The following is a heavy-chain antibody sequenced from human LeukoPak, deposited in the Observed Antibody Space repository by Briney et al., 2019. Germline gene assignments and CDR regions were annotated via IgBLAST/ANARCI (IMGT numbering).Heavy chain of an antibody. D-gene: IGHD6-6*01. Sequence: PSETLSLACTVSGGSISSSSYYWGWIRQPPGKGLEWIGSIYHSGSTYYNPSLKSRVTISVDTSKNQFSLKLSSVTAADTAVYYCARSVADYVNWFDPWGQGTLVTVSS. V-gene: IGHV4-39*01. CDR1: GGSISSSSYY. CDR2: IYHSGST. J-gene: IGHJ5*02. CDR3: ARSVADYVNWFDP.